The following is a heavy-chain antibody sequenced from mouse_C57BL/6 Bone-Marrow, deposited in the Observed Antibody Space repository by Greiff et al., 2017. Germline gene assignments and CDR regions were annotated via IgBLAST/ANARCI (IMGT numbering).Heavy chain of an antibody. V-gene: IGHV1-81*01. CDR1: GYTFTSYG. CDR2: IDPRSGNT. Sequence: QVQLQQSGAELARPGASVKLSCKASGYTFTSYGISWVKQRTGQGLEWIGEIDPRSGNTYYNEKFKGKATLTADKSSSTAYMELRSLTSEDSAVYVCAREGGYEFAYWGQGTLVTVSA. J-gene: IGHJ3*01. D-gene: IGHD2-2*01. CDR3: AREGGYEFAY.